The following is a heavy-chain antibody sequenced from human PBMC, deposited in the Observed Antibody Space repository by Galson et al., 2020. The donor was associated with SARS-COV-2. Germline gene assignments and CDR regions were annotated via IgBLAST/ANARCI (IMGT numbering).Heavy chain of an antibody. CDR1: GFTFSSYE. Sequence: GGSLRLSCAASGFTFSSYEMNWVRQAPGKGLEWVSYISSSGSTIYYADSVKGRFTISRDNAKNSLYLQMNSLRAEDTAVYYCARGSVIAAAGTPNEPTFDYWGQGTLVTVSS. V-gene: IGHV3-48*03. J-gene: IGHJ4*02. CDR3: ARGSVIAAAGTPNEPTFDY. D-gene: IGHD6-13*01. CDR2: ISSSGSTI.